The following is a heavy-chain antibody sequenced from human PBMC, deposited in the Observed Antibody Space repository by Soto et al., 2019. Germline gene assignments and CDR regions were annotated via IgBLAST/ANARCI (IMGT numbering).Heavy chain of an antibody. CDR1: GGTFSSYG. CDR3: AGGTHATFGGVTVYYYYGMDV. CDR2: IFLIFNTA. Sequence: QEQLVQSGAEVKKPGSSVKVSCKASGGTFSSYGFSWVRQAPGQGLEWVGDIFLIFNTANYAQKFQGRVTLTADESTSTVYMELSRRRSDDTAVYYCAGGTHATFGGVTVYYYYGMDVWGQGTTVTVSS. D-gene: IGHD3-16*01. V-gene: IGHV1-69*01. J-gene: IGHJ6*02.